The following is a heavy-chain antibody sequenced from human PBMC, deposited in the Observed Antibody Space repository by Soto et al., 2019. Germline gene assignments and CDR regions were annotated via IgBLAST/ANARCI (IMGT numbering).Heavy chain of an antibody. Sequence: GGSLRLSFAASGFTFSDYYMDWIRQAPGKGLEWVSYIYSSTSTIYYADSVKGRFTISRDNAKNSLYLLMTSLRAEDTALYYCARAGWSSSWYFDSWGLGTLLTVSS. CDR1: GFTFSDYY. V-gene: IGHV3-11*01. J-gene: IGHJ4*02. D-gene: IGHD6-13*01. CDR2: IYSSTSTI. CDR3: ARAGWSSSWYFDS.